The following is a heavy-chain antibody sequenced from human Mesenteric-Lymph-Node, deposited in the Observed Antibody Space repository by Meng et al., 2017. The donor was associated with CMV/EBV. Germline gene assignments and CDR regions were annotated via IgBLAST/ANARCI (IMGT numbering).Heavy chain of an antibody. D-gene: IGHD6-13*01. CDR2: IYHSGST. J-gene: IGHJ4*02. Sequence: SETLSLTCTVSGYSISSGYYWGWIRQPPGKGLEWIGSIYHSGSTYYNPSPKSRVTISVDTSKNQFSLKLSSVTAADTAVYYCARDPENEYGIAAAGSFDYWGQGTLVTVSS. CDR3: ARDPENEYGIAAAGSFDY. CDR1: GYSISSGYY. V-gene: IGHV4-38-2*02.